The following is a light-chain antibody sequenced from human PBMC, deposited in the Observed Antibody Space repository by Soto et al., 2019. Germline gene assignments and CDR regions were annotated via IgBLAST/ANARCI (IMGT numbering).Light chain of an antibody. CDR3: QQYDNLPLT. CDR1: QSISSW. J-gene: IGKJ4*01. Sequence: GDRVTITRRASQSISSWLAWYQQKPGTAPKLLIYAASSLQSGVPSRFSGSGSGTDFTFTISSLQPEDIATYYCQQYDNLPLTFGGGTKVDIK. CDR2: AAS. V-gene: IGKV1-5*01.